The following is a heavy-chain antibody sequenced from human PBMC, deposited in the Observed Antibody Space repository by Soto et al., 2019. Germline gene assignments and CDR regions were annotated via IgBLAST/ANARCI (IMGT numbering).Heavy chain of an antibody. CDR3: ARTTIVVVTATYVDY. CDR1: GGSISSGGYY. V-gene: IGHV4-31*03. J-gene: IGHJ4*02. D-gene: IGHD2-21*02. Sequence: KPSETLSLTCTVSGGSISSGGYYWSWIRQHPGKGLEWIGYIYYSGSTYYDPSLKSRVTISVDTSKNQFSLKLSSVTAADTAVYYCARTTIVVVTATYVDYWGQGTLVTVSS. CDR2: IYYSGST.